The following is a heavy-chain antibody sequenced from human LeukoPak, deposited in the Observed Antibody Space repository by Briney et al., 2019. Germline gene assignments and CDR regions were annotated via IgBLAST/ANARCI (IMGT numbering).Heavy chain of an antibody. J-gene: IGHJ4*02. CDR1: GFTCSSYW. D-gene: IGHD1-26*01. CDR3: ARVQWELRGVGSYFEY. V-gene: IGHV3-7*01. Sequence: GGSLRLSCVVSGFTCSSYWMSWVRQAPGKGLEWVANIKQDGSEKYYVDSVKGRFTMSRDNAKNSLYLQMNSLRAEDTAVYYCARVQWELRGVGSYFEYWGQGALVTVSS. CDR2: IKQDGSEK.